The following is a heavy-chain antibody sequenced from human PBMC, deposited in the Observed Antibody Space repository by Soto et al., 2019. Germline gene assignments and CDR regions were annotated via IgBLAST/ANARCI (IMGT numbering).Heavy chain of an antibody. CDR3: ARGDYYDTSGTFSDAFDI. CDR2: ISSSSSYT. Sequence: GGSLRLSCAASGFTFSDYYMSWIRQAPGKGLEWVSYISSSSSYTNYADSVKGRFTISRDNAKNSLYLQMNSLRAEDTAVYYCARGDYYDTSGTFSDAFDIWGQGTMVTVSS. J-gene: IGHJ3*02. V-gene: IGHV3-11*03. CDR1: GFTFSDYY. D-gene: IGHD3-22*01.